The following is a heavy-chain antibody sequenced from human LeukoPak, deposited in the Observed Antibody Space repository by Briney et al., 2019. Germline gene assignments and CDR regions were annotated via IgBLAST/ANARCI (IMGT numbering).Heavy chain of an antibody. CDR1: GGSISSYY. CDR2: IYYSGST. J-gene: IGHJ4*02. Sequence: SETLSLTCTVSGGSISSYYWSWIPPPPGKGLEWIAYIYYSGSTNYNPSLKSRVTISVDTSKNQFSLKLSSVTAADTAVYYCARDLYWGQGALVTVSS. V-gene: IGHV4-59*01. CDR3: ARDLY.